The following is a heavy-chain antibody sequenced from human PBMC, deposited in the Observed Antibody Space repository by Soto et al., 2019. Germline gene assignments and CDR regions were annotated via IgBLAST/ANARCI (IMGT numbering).Heavy chain of an antibody. V-gene: IGHV4-59*01. CDR2: IYYSGST. D-gene: IGHD2-15*01. J-gene: IGHJ5*02. CDR1: Y. Sequence: YWSWIRQPPGKGLEWIGYIYYSGSTNYNPSLKSRVTISVDTSKNQFSLKLSSVTAADTAVYYCAREGYCSGGSCYGWFDPWGQGTLVTVSS. CDR3: AREGYCSGGSCYGWFDP.